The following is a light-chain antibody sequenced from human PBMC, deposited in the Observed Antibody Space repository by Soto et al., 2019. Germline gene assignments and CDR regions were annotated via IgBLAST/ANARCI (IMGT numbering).Light chain of an antibody. CDR1: SSDVGGYNY. J-gene: IGLJ2*01. CDR3: CSYAGSYTLL. Sequence: QSVLTQPRSVSGSPGQSVTISCTGTSSDVGGYNYVSWYQQHPGKAPKVMIYDVSNRPSGVPDRFSGSKSGNTASLTISGLQAEDEADYYCCSYAGSYTLLFGGGTKLTVL. V-gene: IGLV2-11*01. CDR2: DVS.